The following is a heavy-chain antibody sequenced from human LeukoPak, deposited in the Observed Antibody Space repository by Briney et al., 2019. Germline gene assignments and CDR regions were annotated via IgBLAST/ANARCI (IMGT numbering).Heavy chain of an antibody. CDR2: ISGSGGST. CDR3: TRATPVSLVLYSNYPPYFDY. V-gene: IGHV3-23*01. Sequence: GGSLRLSCAASGFTFSSYAMSWVRQAPGKGLEWVSAISGSGGSTYYADSVKGRFTISRDNSKNTLCLQMNSLRAEDTAVYYCTRATPVSLVLYSNYPPYFDYWGQGTLVTVSS. D-gene: IGHD4-11*01. J-gene: IGHJ4*02. CDR1: GFTFSSYA.